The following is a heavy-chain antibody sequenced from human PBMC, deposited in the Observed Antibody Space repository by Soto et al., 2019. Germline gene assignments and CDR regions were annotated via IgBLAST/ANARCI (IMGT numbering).Heavy chain of an antibody. CDR3: ARGVGSSPPRY. V-gene: IGHV4-59*01. CDR1: GGSISFYY. CDR2: VYDNGRP. J-gene: IGHJ4*02. D-gene: IGHD3-9*01. Sequence: PSETLSLTCTISGGSISFYYWSWIRQSPRQGLERIGYVYDNGRPYYSPSLKSRVTISADTSKNQISLKLTSATAADTAVYYCARGVGSSPPRYWGRGTLVTVSS.